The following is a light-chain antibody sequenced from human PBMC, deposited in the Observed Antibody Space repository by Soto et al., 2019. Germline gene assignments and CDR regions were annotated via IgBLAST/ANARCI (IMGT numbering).Light chain of an antibody. CDR2: GAS. CDR1: QRIRDD. V-gene: IGKV3-15*01. J-gene: IGKJ5*01. Sequence: EIVMTQSPATLSVSPGERVTLSCRASQRIRDDLAWYQQKPGQAPRLIIYGASARATGIPGRFSGSGSGTEFTLTISSLQSEDFAVYYCQQYHNWPPITFGQGTRLEIK. CDR3: QQYHNWPPIT.